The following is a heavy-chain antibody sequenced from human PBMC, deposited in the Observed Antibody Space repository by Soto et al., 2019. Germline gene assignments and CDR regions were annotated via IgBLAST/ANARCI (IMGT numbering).Heavy chain of an antibody. V-gene: IGHV3-7*01. Sequence: EVQLVESGGGLVQPGGSLRLSCEASGFTFSRYWTSWVRQAPGKGPEWVASIKGDGSEKNYVDSAKGRFTISRDNAKNSLYLQMDSLRAEDTAVYYCAREYYWGRGTLVTVSS. CDR1: GFTFSRYW. CDR3: AREYY. CDR2: IKGDGSEK. J-gene: IGHJ4*02.